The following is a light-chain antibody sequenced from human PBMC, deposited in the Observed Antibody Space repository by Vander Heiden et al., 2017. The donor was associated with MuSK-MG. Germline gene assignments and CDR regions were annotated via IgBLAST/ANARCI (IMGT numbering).Light chain of an antibody. Sequence: QSALTQPASVSGSPGQSITISCTGTSSDVGSYNYVSCHQQHPGKAPTLMIYDVSNRPSGVSNRFSGSKSGTTASLTISGLQAEDEADYYCSSYTSSSTYVFGTGTKVTVL. V-gene: IGLV2-14*01. J-gene: IGLJ1*01. CDR3: SSYTSSSTYV. CDR1: SSDVGSYNY. CDR2: DVS.